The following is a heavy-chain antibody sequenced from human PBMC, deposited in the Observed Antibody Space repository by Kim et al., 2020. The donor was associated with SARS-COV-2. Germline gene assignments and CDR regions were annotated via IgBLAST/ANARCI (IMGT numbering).Heavy chain of an antibody. CDR2: IIPIFGTA. J-gene: IGHJ1*01. D-gene: IGHD2-21*02. Sequence: SVKVSCKASGGTFSSYAISWVRQAPGQGLEWMGGIIPIFGTANYAQKFQGRVTITADESTSTAYMELSSLRSEDTAVYYCAREGGHIVVVTAIPAARYFQHWGQGTLVTVSS. CDR1: GGTFSSYA. V-gene: IGHV1-69*13. CDR3: AREGGHIVVVTAIPAARYFQH.